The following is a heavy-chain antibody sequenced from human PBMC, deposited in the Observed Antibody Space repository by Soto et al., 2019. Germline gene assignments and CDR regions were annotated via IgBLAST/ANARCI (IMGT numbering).Heavy chain of an antibody. CDR1: GFTFSSYA. CDR3: AREGNEGGAHYFDY. V-gene: IGHV3-30*04. D-gene: IGHD3-16*01. J-gene: IGHJ4*02. CDR2: ISYDGSNK. Sequence: GGSLRLSCAAPGFTFSSYAMHWVRQAPGKGLEWVAVISYDGSNKYYADSVKGRFTISRDNSKNTLYLQMNSLRAEDTAVYYCAREGNEGGAHYFDYWGQGTLVTVSS.